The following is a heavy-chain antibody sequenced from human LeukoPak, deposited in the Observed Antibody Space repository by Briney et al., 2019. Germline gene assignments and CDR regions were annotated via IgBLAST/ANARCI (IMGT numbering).Heavy chain of an antibody. CDR3: ARDGGIVGAAFDY. J-gene: IGHJ4*02. V-gene: IGHV3-20*04. D-gene: IGHD1-26*01. CDR2: VNWDGRST. Sequence: PGGSLRLSCAASGFTFDDYGMSWVRQVPGKGLEWVSGVNWDGRSTGYADSVKGRFTISRDNAKNSLYLQMNSLRAEDTAVYYCARDGGIVGAAFDYWGQGTLVTVSS. CDR1: GFTFDDYG.